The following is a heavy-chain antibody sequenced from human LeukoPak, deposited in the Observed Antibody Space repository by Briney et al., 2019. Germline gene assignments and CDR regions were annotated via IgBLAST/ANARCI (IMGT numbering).Heavy chain of an antibody. CDR2: IYTSGST. CDR3: ARPTVGYGDADAFDI. J-gene: IGHJ3*02. CDR1: GGSISSYY. Sequence: SETLSLTCTVSGGSISSYYWSWIRQPAGKGLEWIGRIYTSGSTNYNPSLKSRVTMSVDTSKNQFSLKLSSVTAADTAVYYCARPTVGYGDADAFDIWGQGTMVTVSS. D-gene: IGHD4-17*01. V-gene: IGHV4-4*07.